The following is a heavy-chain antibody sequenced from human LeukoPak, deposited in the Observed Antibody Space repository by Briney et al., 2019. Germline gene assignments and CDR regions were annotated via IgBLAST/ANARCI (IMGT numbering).Heavy chain of an antibody. J-gene: IGHJ4*02. D-gene: IGHD2-8*02. CDR3: AKKGGGVYRENDY. V-gene: IGHV3-23*01. CDR1: GFTFSSYA. CDR2: ISGSGGST. Sequence: GGSLRLSCAASGFTFSSYAMSWVRLAPGKGLEWVSAISGSGGSTYYADSVKGRFTISRDNSKNTLYLQMSSLSAEDTAVYYCAKKGGGVYRENDYWGQGTLVTVSS.